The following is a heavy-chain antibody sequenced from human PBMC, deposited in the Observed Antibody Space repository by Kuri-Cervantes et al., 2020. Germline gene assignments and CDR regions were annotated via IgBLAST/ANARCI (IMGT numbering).Heavy chain of an antibody. Sequence: GGSLRLSCAASGFTFSDYYMSWIRQAPGKGLEWVSVIYSGGSTYYADSVKGRFTISRDNSKNTLYLQMNSLRAEDTAVYYCARARGVLWFGALQYGMDVWGQGTTVTVSS. V-gene: IGHV3-66*01. J-gene: IGHJ6*02. CDR3: ARARGVLWFGALQYGMDV. CDR2: IYSGGST. D-gene: IGHD3-10*01. CDR1: GFTFSDYY.